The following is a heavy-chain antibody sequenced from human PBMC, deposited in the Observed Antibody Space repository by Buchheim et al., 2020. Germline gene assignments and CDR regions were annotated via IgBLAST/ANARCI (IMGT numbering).Heavy chain of an antibody. Sequence: QVQLVESGGGVVQPGRSLRLSCAASGFTFSSYGMHWVRQAPGKGLEWVAVISYDGSNKYYADSVKGRFTISRDNSKNTLYLQMNSLRAEDTAVYYCAKDRRVGATSHYYGMDVWGQGTT. CDR1: GFTFSSYG. J-gene: IGHJ6*02. CDR3: AKDRRVGATSHYYGMDV. CDR2: ISYDGSNK. V-gene: IGHV3-30*18. D-gene: IGHD1-26*01.